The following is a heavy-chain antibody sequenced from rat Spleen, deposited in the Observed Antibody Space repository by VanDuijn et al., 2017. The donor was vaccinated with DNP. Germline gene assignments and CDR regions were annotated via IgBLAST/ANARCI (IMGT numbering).Heavy chain of an antibody. CDR2: ITSSGGTT. CDR3: AKAGGYSPWYFDY. CDR1: GFTFNNYW. J-gene: IGHJ2*01. D-gene: IGHD1-11*01. Sequence: EVQLVESGGGLVQPGRSLKLSCAASGFTFNNYWMIWIRQVPGKGLEWVASITSSGGTTYYPDSVKGRFTISRDNAKSTLYLQMDSLRSEETATYYCAKAGGYSPWYFDYWGQGVMVTVSS. V-gene: IGHV5-31*01.